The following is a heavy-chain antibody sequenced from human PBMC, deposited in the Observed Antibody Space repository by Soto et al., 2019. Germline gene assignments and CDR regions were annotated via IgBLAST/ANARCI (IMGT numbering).Heavy chain of an antibody. CDR3: AKDNSSRDAFDI. CDR1: GFTFDDYA. V-gene: IGHV3-9*01. CDR2: ISWNSGSI. J-gene: IGHJ3*02. D-gene: IGHD6-19*01. Sequence: GGSLRLSCAASGFTFDDYAMHWVRQAPGKGLEWVSGISWNSGSIGYADSVKGRFTISRDNAKNSLYLQMNSLRAEDTALYYCAKDNSSRDAFDIWGQGTMVTVSS.